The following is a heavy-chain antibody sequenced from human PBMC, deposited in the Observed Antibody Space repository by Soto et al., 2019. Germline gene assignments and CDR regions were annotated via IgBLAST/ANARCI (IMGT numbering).Heavy chain of an antibody. Sequence: SETLSLTCSVSGGSINSGRSSWNWIRQSPGKGLEWIAYIYHSGSTYYNPSLKSRVTISVDRSENQFSLKLTSVTAADTAVYYCASEFLYSGYDSQNTNWFDPWGQGTLVTVSS. CDR3: ASEFLYSGYDSQNTNWFDP. V-gene: IGHV4-30-2*06. CDR2: IYHSGST. J-gene: IGHJ5*02. D-gene: IGHD5-12*01. CDR1: GGSINSGRSS.